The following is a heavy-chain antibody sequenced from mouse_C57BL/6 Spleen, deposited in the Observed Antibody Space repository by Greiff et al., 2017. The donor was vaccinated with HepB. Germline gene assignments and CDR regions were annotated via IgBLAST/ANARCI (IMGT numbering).Heavy chain of an antibody. CDR3: ARSYYYGSGNYAMDY. CDR1: GYTFTSYW. CDR2: IYPGSGST. Sequence: QVQLQQPGAELVKPGASVKMSCKASGYTFTSYWITWVKQRPGQGLEWIGDIYPGSGSTNYNEKFKSKATLTVDTSSSTTYMQLSILTSEDSAVYYCARSYYYGSGNYAMDYWGQGTSVTVSS. J-gene: IGHJ4*01. D-gene: IGHD1-1*01. V-gene: IGHV1-55*01.